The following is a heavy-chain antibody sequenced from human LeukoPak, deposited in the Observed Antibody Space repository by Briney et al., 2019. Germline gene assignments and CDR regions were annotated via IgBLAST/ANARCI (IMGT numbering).Heavy chain of an antibody. V-gene: IGHV4-39*07. CDR1: GDAVINNHYY. Sequence: PSETLSLTCNVSGDAVINNHYYWGWIRRSPGKDLEWIANIFYSGALFSRGDTYYNPSLKSRVTISVDTSKNQFSLKVRSVTAADTAVYYCASWRGYRGYDYGFDYWGQGTLVTVSS. D-gene: IGHD5-12*01. CDR3: ASWRGYRGYDYGFDY. J-gene: IGHJ4*02. CDR2: IFYSGALFSRGDT.